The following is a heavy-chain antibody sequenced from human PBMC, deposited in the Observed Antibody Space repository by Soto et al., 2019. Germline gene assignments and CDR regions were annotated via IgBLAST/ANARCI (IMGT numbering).Heavy chain of an antibody. J-gene: IGHJ6*02. V-gene: IGHV1-2*04. CDR1: GYTFTGYF. Sequence: QAQLVQSGAEVKTPGASVKVSCKASGYTFTGYFMYWVRQAPGQGLEWMGWINPNTGGTNYAQKFQGWVTMTRDPSISTAYMELSRLKSDDPAVYSCAREGVREGMDVWGQGTTVTVSS. CDR3: AREGVREGMDV. CDR2: INPNTGGT.